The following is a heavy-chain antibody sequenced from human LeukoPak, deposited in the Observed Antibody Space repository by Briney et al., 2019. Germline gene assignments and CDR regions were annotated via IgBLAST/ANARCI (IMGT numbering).Heavy chain of an antibody. J-gene: IGHJ3*02. CDR1: GYTFTSYG. Sequence: GASVKVSCKASGYTFTSYGISWVRQAPGQGLEWMGWISAYNGNTNYAQKLQGRVTMTTDTSTSTAYMELRSLRSDDTAVYYCARRYCSGGSGYADAFDIWGQGTMVTVSS. CDR3: ARRYCSGGSGYADAFDI. V-gene: IGHV1-18*01. CDR2: ISAYNGNT. D-gene: IGHD2-15*01.